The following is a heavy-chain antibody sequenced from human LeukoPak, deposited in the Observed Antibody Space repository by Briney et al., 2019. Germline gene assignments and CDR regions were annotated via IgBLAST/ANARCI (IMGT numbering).Heavy chain of an antibody. CDR2: IYYSGST. J-gene: IGHJ4*02. CDR3: ARVRHGGTTVVPFDY. D-gene: IGHD4-23*01. V-gene: IGHV4-31*03. CDR1: GGSISSGGYY. Sequence: SQTLSLTCTVSGGSISSGGYYWSWIRQHPGKGLEWVGYIYYSGSTYYNPSLKSRVTISVDTSKNQFSLKLSSVTAADTAVYYCARVRHGGTTVVPFDYWGQGTLVTVSS.